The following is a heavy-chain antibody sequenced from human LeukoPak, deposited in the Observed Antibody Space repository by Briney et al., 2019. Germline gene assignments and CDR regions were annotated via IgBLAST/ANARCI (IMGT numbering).Heavy chain of an antibody. J-gene: IGHJ4*02. Sequence: KPGGSLRLSCAASGFTFTNARMSWVRQAPGKGLEWVGRIKSKIDGGTTDYAAPVTGRFTVSRDDSKNTPYLQMNSLQTEDTAVYYCTTGGSGWYLLYYWGQGTLVTVSS. V-gene: IGHV3-15*01. CDR3: TTGGSGWYLLYY. CDR2: IKSKIDGGTT. D-gene: IGHD6-19*01. CDR1: GFTFTNAR.